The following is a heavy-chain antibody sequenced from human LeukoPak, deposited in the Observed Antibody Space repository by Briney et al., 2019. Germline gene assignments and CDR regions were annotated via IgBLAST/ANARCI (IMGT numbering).Heavy chain of an antibody. CDR2: IYSGGST. J-gene: IGHJ4*02. CDR1: GFTVSGNY. D-gene: IGHD2-15*01. Sequence: PGGSLRLSCAASGFTVSGNYMSWVRQAPGKGLEWVSVIYSGGSTYYADSVKGRFTISRDDSKNTLYLQMDSLRAEDTAMYYCARGLKEYCSGGTCQYSLTFDYWGQGTLVTVSS. V-gene: IGHV3-53*01. CDR3: ARGLKEYCSGGTCQYSLTFDY.